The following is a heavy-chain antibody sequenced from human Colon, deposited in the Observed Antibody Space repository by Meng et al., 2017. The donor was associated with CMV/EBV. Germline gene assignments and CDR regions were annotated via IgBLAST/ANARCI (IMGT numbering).Heavy chain of an antibody. J-gene: IGHJ4*02. CDR3: ARDKNGGYAYGYLDF. V-gene: IGHV3-30*01. CDR1: GFSSSTCA. CDR2: ITYDGNKR. Sequence: GGSLRLSCAASGFSSSTCAMHWVRQAPGKGLEWVAVITYDGNKRYYADSVKGRFTVSRDNSKDTLYLQLNSLRAEDTAVYYCARDKNGGYAYGYLDFWGQGTPVTVSS. D-gene: IGHD5-18*01.